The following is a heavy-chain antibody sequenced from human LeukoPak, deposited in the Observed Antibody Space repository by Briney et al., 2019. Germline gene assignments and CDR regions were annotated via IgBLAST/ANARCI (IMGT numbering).Heavy chain of an antibody. V-gene: IGHV3-73*01. Sequence: GGSLRLSCAASGFTFSGSAMHWVRQAPGKGLEWVGRIRSKANSYATAYAASVKGRFTISRDDSKNTAYLQMNSLKTEDTAVYYCTRPPGGNSDYYYYYYMDVWGKGTTVTVSS. D-gene: IGHD4-23*01. CDR2: IRSKANSYAT. CDR3: TRPPGGNSDYYYYYYMDV. CDR1: GFTFSGSA. J-gene: IGHJ6*03.